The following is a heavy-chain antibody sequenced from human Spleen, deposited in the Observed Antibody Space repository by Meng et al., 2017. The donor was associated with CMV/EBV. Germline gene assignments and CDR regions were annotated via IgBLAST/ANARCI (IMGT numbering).Heavy chain of an antibody. D-gene: IGHD3-3*01. V-gene: IGHV1-18*01. CDR1: GYTFSSYG. CDR2: ISAYNRNP. J-gene: IGHJ6*02. CDR3: ARVDIIIPAVLVPMYYYYGMDV. Sequence: ASVKVSCKASGYTFSSYGITWVRQAPGQGLEWMGWISAYNRNPDSAQKIQGRVTMTTDTSTSTAYMELRSLTSDDKAVYYCARVDIIIPAVLVPMYYYYGMDVWGHGTMVTVSS.